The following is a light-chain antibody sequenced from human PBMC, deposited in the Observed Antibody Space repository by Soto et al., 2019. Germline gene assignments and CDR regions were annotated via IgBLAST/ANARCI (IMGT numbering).Light chain of an antibody. CDR2: GAS. CDR3: QQYNNWPPVT. CDR1: QSVGSS. V-gene: IGKV3-15*01. Sequence: ILMTQSPATLSVAPGERATLFCRASQSVGSSLAWYQQRPGQAPRLLLYGASTRVAGVPARFSGSGSGTEFPLTISSLQSEDFAVYYCQQYNNWPPVTFGQGTRLEI. J-gene: IGKJ5*01.